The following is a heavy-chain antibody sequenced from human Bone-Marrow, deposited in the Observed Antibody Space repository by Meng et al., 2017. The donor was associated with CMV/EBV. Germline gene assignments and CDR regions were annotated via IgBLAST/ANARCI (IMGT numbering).Heavy chain of an antibody. CDR3: ARGGVPAAPPGYYGMDV. D-gene: IGHD2-2*01. V-gene: IGHV3-30-3*01. J-gene: IGHJ6*02. CDR2: ISYDGSNK. Sequence: GESLKISCAASGFTFSNYAIHWVRQAPGKGLEWVAVISYDGSNKYYADSVKGRFTISRDNSKNTLYLQMNSLRAEDTAAYYCARGGVPAAPPGYYGMDVWGQGTTVTVSS. CDR1: GFTFSNYA.